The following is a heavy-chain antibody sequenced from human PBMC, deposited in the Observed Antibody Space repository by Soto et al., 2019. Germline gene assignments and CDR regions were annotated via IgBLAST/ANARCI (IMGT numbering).Heavy chain of an antibody. CDR2: IWYDGSNK. V-gene: IGHV3-33*01. J-gene: IGHJ4*02. D-gene: IGHD5-12*01. Sequence: GGSLRLSCAASGFTFSSYGMHWVRQAPGKGLEWVAVIWYDGSNKYYADSVKGRFTISRDNSKNTLYLQMNSLRAEDTAVYYCARDSGYFNRYYFDYWGQGTLVTVSS. CDR1: GFTFSSYG. CDR3: ARDSGYFNRYYFDY.